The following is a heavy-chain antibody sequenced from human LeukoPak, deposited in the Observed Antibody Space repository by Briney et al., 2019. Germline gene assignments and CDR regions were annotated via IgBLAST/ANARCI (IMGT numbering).Heavy chain of an antibody. D-gene: IGHD3-10*01. V-gene: IGHV3-64*01. CDR1: GFTFSSYS. Sequence: GGSLRLSCAASGFTFSSYSMNWVRQAPGKGLEYVSAISSNGGSTYYANSVKGRFTISRDNSKNTLYLQMGSLRAEDMAVYYCARVEGGGWFDPWGQGTLVTVSS. CDR2: ISSNGGST. CDR3: ARVEGGGWFDP. J-gene: IGHJ5*02.